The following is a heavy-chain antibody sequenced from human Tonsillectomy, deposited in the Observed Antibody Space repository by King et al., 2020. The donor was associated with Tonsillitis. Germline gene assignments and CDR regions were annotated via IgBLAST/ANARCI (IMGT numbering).Heavy chain of an antibody. D-gene: IGHD6-19*01. CDR3: ARIVQWLVRGWGWHFDL. V-gene: IGHV3-7*01. CDR1: GFTFSSYW. Sequence: QLVQSGGGLVQPGGSLRLSCAASGFTFSSYWMSWVRQAPGKGLEWVANIKQDGSEKYYVDSVKGRFTISTDNAKHSLYLQMNSLRAEDTAVYYCARIVQWLVRGWGWHFDLWGRGTLVTVSS. J-gene: IGHJ2*01. CDR2: IKQDGSEK.